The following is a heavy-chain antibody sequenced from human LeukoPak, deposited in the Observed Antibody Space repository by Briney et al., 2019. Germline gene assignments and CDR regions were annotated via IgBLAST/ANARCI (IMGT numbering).Heavy chain of an antibody. CDR2: IIPIFGTA. V-gene: IGHV1-69*13. Sequence: SVKVSCKASGYSFIDFYIHFVRQAPGQGLEWMGGIIPIFGTANYAQKFQGRVTITADESTSTAYMELSSLRSEDTAVYYCAREGSGDILTGYLNWGQGTLVTVSS. D-gene: IGHD3-9*01. CDR1: GYSFIDFY. J-gene: IGHJ4*02. CDR3: AREGSGDILTGYLN.